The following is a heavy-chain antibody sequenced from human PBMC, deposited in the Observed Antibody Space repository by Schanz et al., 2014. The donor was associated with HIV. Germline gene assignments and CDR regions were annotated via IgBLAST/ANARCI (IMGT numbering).Heavy chain of an antibody. J-gene: IGHJ6*02. CDR3: AKDRNYYDSKYRGNGNYYYYYGMDV. D-gene: IGHD3-22*01. CDR1: AFNFDSYG. Sequence: QVQLVESGGGVVQPGRSLRLSCVASAFNFDSYGMHWVRQAPGKGLEWVAVISYDGTKKHYADSVKGRFTISRDNSKNTLNLQMKSLRAEDTAVYYCAKDRNYYDSKYRGNGNYYYYYGMDVWGQGTTVTVSS. CDR2: ISYDGTKK. V-gene: IGHV3-30*18.